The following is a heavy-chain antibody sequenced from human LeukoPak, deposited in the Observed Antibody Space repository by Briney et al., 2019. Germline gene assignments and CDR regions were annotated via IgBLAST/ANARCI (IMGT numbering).Heavy chain of an antibody. V-gene: IGHV4-59*08. CDR2: IFHTGDT. CDR1: GVSITDYY. CDR3: ARHPLRGGFDY. Sequence: SETLSLTCTVSGVSITDYYWSWIRQPPGKGLEWIAYIFHTGDTRYNPSLKSRITISLDTSKNQFSLKLNSVTAADTAVYYRARHPLRGGFDYWGQGTLVTVSS. J-gene: IGHJ4*02.